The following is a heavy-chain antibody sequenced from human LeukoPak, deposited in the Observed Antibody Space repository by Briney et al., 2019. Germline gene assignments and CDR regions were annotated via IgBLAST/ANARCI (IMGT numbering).Heavy chain of an antibody. V-gene: IGHV3-23*01. CDR3: AGYYYDSSGPDY. CDR2: ISGSDGST. J-gene: IGHJ4*02. CDR1: GFTFSSYA. D-gene: IGHD3-22*01. Sequence: SGGSLRLSCAASGFTFSSYAMSWVRQAPGKGLEWVSGISGSDGSTNYADSVKGRFTISRENSKNTLYLQMNSLRAEDTAVYYCAGYYYDSSGPDYWGQGTLVTVSS.